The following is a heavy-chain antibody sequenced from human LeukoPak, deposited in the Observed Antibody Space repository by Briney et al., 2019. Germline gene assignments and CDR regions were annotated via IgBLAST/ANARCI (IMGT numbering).Heavy chain of an antibody. J-gene: IGHJ6*02. D-gene: IGHD2-2*01. CDR3: ARPLGYCRSTSCSYYYYYYGMDV. Sequence: GGSLRLSCAASGFTFSNNWMTWVRQAPGKGLEWVASVKKDASEKYYVDSVKGRFTISRDNAKNSLYLQMNSLRAEDTAVYYCARPLGYCRSTSCSYYYYYYGMDVWGQGTTVTVSS. CDR2: VKKDASEK. CDR1: GFTFSNNW. V-gene: IGHV3-7*01.